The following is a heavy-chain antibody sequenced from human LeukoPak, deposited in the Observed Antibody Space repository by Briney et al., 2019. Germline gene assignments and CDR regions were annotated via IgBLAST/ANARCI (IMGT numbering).Heavy chain of an antibody. CDR2: IKQDGSEK. D-gene: IGHD3-10*01. V-gene: IGHV3-7*01. CDR3: ARVITPRDC. Sequence: GGSLRLSCVASGFSFSSYWMSWVRQAPGKGLEWVANIKQDGSEKYYVDSVKGRFTISRGNTKNSLYLQMDSLRAEDTATYYCARVITPRDCWGKGTLVTVSS. CDR1: GFSFSSYW. J-gene: IGHJ4*02.